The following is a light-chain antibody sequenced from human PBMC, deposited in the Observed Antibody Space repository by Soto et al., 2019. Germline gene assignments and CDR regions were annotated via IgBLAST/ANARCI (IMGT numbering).Light chain of an antibody. V-gene: IGKV3-20*01. CDR3: PQHGGSPIT. Sequence: EIVLSQSPGTLSLSPGERATLSCRASQSVSSIYLAWYQQKPGQAPRLLIYGASSRATGIPDRFSGSGSGTDFTLTISRLEPEDFAVYYCPQHGGSPITFGQGTRLEIK. J-gene: IGKJ5*01. CDR2: GAS. CDR1: QSVSSIY.